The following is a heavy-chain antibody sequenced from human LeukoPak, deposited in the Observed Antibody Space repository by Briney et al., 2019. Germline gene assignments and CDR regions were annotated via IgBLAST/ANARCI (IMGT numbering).Heavy chain of an antibody. Sequence: PGGSLRLSCVASGFSFNDYYMSWIRQAPGKGLEWVSYISSSGSHTNYADSVTGRFTISRNNAKKSLHLQMNSLRAEDTAVYYCARHPDGSLSLDYWGQGTLVTVSS. CDR1: GFSFNDYY. J-gene: IGHJ4*02. CDR3: ARHPDGSLSLDY. D-gene: IGHD1-26*01. CDR2: ISSSGSHT. V-gene: IGHV3-11*03.